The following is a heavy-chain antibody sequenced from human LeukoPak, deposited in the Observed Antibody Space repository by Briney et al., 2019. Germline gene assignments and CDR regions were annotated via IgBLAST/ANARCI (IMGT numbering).Heavy chain of an antibody. CDR3: ANIRAGGFDP. CDR1: GYSISSAYY. V-gene: IGHV4-38-2*02. Sequence: PSETLSLTCTVSGYSISSAYYWGWIRQPPGKGLEGMGSIYHSGSTYYTQYLKGRVTISVDTGFPRPQTSRNQFSPNLTSVTAGDTVVYYCANIRAGGFDPWGQGTLVTVSS. D-gene: IGHD3-10*01. CDR2: IYHSGST. J-gene: IGHJ5*02.